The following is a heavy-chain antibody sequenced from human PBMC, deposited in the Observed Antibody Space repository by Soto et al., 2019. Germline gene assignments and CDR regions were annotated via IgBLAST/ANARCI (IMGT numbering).Heavy chain of an antibody. J-gene: IGHJ4*02. V-gene: IGHV4-31*03. CDR1: GGSILNGGHY. D-gene: IGHD4-17*01. CDR2: IFFSGNT. CDR3: ARDNYRGMLDF. Sequence: PSETLSLTCTVSGGSILNGGHYWTWIRQHPGKGLEWIGKIFFSGNTHYNPALKSRLTFSVDTTKNQFSLKLTSVTAADTAIYYCARDNYRGMLDFWGPAPLVTVSS.